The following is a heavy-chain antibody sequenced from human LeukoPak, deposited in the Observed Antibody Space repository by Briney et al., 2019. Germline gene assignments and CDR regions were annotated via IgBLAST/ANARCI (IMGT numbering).Heavy chain of an antibody. V-gene: IGHV3-23*01. J-gene: IGHJ4*02. D-gene: IGHD1-26*01. CDR2: VSGSGGST. CDR3: AKDSHSGTYFDS. Sequence: GGSLRLSCAASGFTFSSYDMGWVRQAPGKGLEWVSAVSGSGGSTYYADSVKGRFTISRDNSKSTLFLQMNSLRAEDTAVYYCAKDSHSGTYFDSWGRGTLVTVSS. CDR1: GFTFSSYD.